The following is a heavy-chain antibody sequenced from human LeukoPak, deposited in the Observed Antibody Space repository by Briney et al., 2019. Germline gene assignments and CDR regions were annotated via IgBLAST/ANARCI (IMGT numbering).Heavy chain of an antibody. V-gene: IGHV4-34*01. CDR2: INHSGST. Sequence: SETLSLTCAVYGGSFSGYYWSWIRQPPGKGLEWIGEINHSGSTNYNPSLKSRVTISVDTSKNQFSLKLSSVTAADTAVYNCARVRITIFGVVQNWFDPWGQGTLVTVSS. J-gene: IGHJ5*02. CDR3: ARVRITIFGVVQNWFDP. CDR1: GGSFSGYY. D-gene: IGHD3-3*01.